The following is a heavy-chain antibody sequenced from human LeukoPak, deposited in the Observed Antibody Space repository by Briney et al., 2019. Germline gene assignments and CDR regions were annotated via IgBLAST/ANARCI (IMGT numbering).Heavy chain of an antibody. CDR3: ARDREDIVVVVAATPLV. D-gene: IGHD2-15*01. CDR1: GFTFSSYW. J-gene: IGHJ4*02. V-gene: IGHV3-74*01. Sequence: GGSLRLSCAASGFTFSSYWMHWVRHAPGNGLVWVSRINSDGSSTSYADSVKGRFTISRDNAKNTLYLQMNSLRAEDTAVYYCARDREDIVVVVAATPLVWGQGTLVTVSS. CDR2: INSDGSST.